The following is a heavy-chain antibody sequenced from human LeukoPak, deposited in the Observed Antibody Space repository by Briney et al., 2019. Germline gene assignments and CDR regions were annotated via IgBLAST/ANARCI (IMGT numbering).Heavy chain of an antibody. J-gene: IGHJ4*02. CDR2: IFYTGST. CDR1: GDSTSSYY. V-gene: IGHV4-59*08. D-gene: IGHD5-18*01. Sequence: PSETLSLTCTVSGDSTSSYYWSWIRQPPGKGLEWIGYIFYTGSTSYNPSLKSRVTLSVDTSKSQISLKLSSVTAADTAVYYCAGHSGDTYGSDYWGQGALVIVSS. CDR3: AGHSGDTYGSDY.